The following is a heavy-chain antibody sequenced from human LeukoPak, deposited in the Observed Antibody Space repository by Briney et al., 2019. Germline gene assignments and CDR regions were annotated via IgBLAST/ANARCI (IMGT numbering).Heavy chain of an antibody. CDR1: GFTFSSYA. Sequence: GGSLRLSCAASGFTFSSYAMSWVRQAPGKGLEWVSAISSSSSYIYYADSVKGRFTISRDNAKNSLYLQMNSLRAEDTAEYYCARVGEYSYGLTFDYWGQGTLVTVSS. CDR2: ISSSSSYI. V-gene: IGHV3-21*01. CDR3: ARVGEYSYGLTFDY. D-gene: IGHD5-18*01. J-gene: IGHJ4*02.